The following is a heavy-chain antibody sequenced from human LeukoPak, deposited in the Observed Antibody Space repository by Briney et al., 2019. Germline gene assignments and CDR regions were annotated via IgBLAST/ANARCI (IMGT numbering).Heavy chain of an antibody. CDR1: GYTYTDYY. CDR2: INPNPNSGGT. D-gene: IGHD1-26*01. Sequence: ASVKVSRQASGYTYTDYYFHWVRQAPGQGLEWVGWINPNPNSGGTSYAQKFQGRVTMTRDTSINTAYMELSGLRSDDTAVYFCARGSFGYDLGQGTLVTVSS. V-gene: IGHV1-2*02. J-gene: IGHJ4*02. CDR3: ARGSFGYD.